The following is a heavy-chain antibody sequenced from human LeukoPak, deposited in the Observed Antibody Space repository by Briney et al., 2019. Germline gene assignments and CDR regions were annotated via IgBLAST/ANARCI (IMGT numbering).Heavy chain of an antibody. D-gene: IGHD3-22*01. J-gene: IGHJ4*02. Sequence: PGGSLRLSCTASGFAFGDYAMSWFRQAPGKGLEWVGFIRSKAYGGTTEYAASVKGRFTISRDDSKSIAYLQMNSLKTEDTAVYYCTRSDDSSGYCDYWGQGTLVTVSS. V-gene: IGHV3-49*03. CDR1: GFAFGDYA. CDR2: IRSKAYGGTT. CDR3: TRSDDSSGYCDY.